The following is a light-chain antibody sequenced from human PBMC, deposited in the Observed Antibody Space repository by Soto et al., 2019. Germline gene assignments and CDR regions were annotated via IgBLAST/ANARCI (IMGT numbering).Light chain of an antibody. CDR1: SSNIGSNT. CDR3: AAWDDSLKGV. Sequence: VLTQPPSPSGTPGQRVTISCSGSSSNIGSNTVNWYQQLPGTAPKLLIYSNNQRPSGVPDRFSGSKSGTSASLAISGLQSEDEADYYCAAWDDSLKGVFGTGTKVTVL. V-gene: IGLV1-44*01. CDR2: SNN. J-gene: IGLJ1*01.